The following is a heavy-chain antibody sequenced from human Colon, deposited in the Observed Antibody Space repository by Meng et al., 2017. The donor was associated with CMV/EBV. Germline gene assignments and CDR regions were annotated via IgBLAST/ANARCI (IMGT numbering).Heavy chain of an antibody. Sequence: QVPVRHWGEGLFKPSGSLSLTCAVYGGSFSGYYWSWTRQPPGKGLEWIGEINHSGSTNYNPSLKSRVTISVDTSKNQFSLKLSSVTAADTAVYYCARGLYGSGRHQIDYWGQGTLVTVSS. D-gene: IGHD3-10*01. V-gene: IGHV4-34*01. CDR2: INHSGST. J-gene: IGHJ4*02. CDR3: ARGLYGSGRHQIDY. CDR1: GGSFSGYY.